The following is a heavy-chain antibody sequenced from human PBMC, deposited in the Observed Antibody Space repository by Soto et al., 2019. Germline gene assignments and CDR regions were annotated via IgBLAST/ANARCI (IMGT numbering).Heavy chain of an antibody. D-gene: IGHD3-10*01. CDR3: AKDPLYIRGFIHHWFDP. V-gene: IGHV3-23*01. J-gene: IGHJ5*02. CDR1: GLTFSSYA. CDR2: ISGSGGST. Sequence: EVQLLESGGGLIQPGGSLRLSCAASGLTFSSYAMSWVRQAPGKGLEGVSAISGSGGSTYYADSVKGRFTNSRDNSKNPLYLQMNSLRSEDTAVYYCAKDPLYIRGFIHHWFDPWGQGTLVTVSS.